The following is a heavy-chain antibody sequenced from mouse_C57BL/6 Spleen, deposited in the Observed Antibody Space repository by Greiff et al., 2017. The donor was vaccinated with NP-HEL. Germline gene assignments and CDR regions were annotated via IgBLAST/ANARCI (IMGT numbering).Heavy chain of an antibody. V-gene: IGHV1-69*01. CDR3: ARSDSSGYLGFAY. Sequence: QVHVKQPGAELVMPGASVKLSCKASGYTFTSYWMHWVKQRPGQGLEWIGEIDPSDSYTNYNQKFKGKSTLTVDKSSSTAYMQLSSLTSEDSAVYYCARSDSSGYLGFAYWGQGTLVTVSA. J-gene: IGHJ3*01. CDR1: GYTFTSYW. D-gene: IGHD3-2*02. CDR2: IDPSDSYT.